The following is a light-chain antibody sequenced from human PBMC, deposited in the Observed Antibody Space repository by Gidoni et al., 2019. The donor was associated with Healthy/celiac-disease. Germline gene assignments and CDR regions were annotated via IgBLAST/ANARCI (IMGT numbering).Light chain of an antibody. V-gene: IGKV1-39*01. CDR3: QQSYSTPLT. Sequence: DIQMTQSLSSLSASVGDRVTITCRASQSISSYLNWYQQKPGKAPKLLNYAASSLQSGVPSRFSGSGSGTDFTLTISSLQPEDFATYYCQQSYSTPLTFXGXTKVEIK. CDR1: QSISSY. J-gene: IGKJ4*01. CDR2: AAS.